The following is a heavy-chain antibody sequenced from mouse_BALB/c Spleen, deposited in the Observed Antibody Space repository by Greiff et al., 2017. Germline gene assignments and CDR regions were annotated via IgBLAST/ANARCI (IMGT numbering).Heavy chain of an antibody. CDR1: GFSLTSYD. CDR2: IWTGGGT. CDR3: VRGITRYFDV. Sequence: QVQLQQSGPGLVAPSQSLSITCTVSGFSLTSYDISWIRQPPGKGLEWLGVIWTGGGTNYNSAFMSRLSISKDNSKSQVFLKMNSLQTDDTAIYYCVRGITRYFDVWGAGTTVTVSS. J-gene: IGHJ1*01. D-gene: IGHD1-2*01. V-gene: IGHV2-9-2*01.